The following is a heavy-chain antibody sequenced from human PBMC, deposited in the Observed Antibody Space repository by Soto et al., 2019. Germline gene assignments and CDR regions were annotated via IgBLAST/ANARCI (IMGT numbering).Heavy chain of an antibody. V-gene: IGHV3-30*18. J-gene: IGHJ4*02. CDR2: MSYDGSNQ. Sequence: QVQLVESGGGVVQPGRSLRLSCAASGFTFSSYGMHWVRQAPGKGLEWVAVMSYDGSNQYYADSVKGRFTISRDNSKSTLYLQMNSLRAEDRAVYYCMKGRGAYGGIDYWGQGTLVTVSS. D-gene: IGHD3-10*01. CDR1: GFTFSSYG. CDR3: MKGRGAYGGIDY.